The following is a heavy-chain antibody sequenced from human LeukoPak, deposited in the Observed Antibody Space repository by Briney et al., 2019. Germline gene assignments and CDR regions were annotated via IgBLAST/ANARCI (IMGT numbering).Heavy chain of an antibody. CDR2: MNPNSGNT. V-gene: IGHV1-8*01. D-gene: IGHD5-12*01. J-gene: IGHJ5*02. CDR1: GYTFTSYD. Sequence: ASVKVSCKASGYTFTSYDINWVRQATGQGLGWMGWMNPNSGNTGYAQKFQGRVTMTRNTSISTAYMELSSLRSEDTAVYYCARVDSGYDLMAWFDPWGQGTLVTVSS. CDR3: ARVDSGYDLMAWFDP.